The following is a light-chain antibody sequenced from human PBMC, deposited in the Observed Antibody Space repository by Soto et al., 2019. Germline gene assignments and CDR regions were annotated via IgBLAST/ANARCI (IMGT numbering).Light chain of an antibody. V-gene: IGKV1-39*01. CDR3: QQAYINPRT. CDR2: AAS. Sequence: DIQVTQSPSSLSASVGDKVAITCRTSQNISVYLNWYQQKPGKAPKVLIYAASTLQSGVLSRFSGSGSGADFTFTISSLEPEDFATYYCQQAYINPRTFGQGTKVEVK. CDR1: QNISVY. J-gene: IGKJ1*01.